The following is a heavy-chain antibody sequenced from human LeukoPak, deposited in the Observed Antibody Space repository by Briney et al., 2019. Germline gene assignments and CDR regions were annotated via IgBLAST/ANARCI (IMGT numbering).Heavy chain of an antibody. CDR2: IYHNGST. D-gene: IGHD3-3*01. CDR1: GYSISSGYY. CDR3: ARVRYYDFWSGYFRY. V-gene: IGHV4-38-2*02. J-gene: IGHJ4*02. Sequence: SETLSLTCTVSGYSISSGYYWGWIRQPPGKGLEWIGSIYHNGSTYYNPSLKSRVIISVDTSKNQFSLKLSSVTAADTAVYYCARVRYYDFWSGYFRYWGQGTLVTVSS.